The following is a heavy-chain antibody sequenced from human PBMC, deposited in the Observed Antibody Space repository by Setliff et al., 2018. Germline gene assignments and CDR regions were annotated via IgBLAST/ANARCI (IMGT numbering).Heavy chain of an antibody. Sequence: ASVKVSCKASGYIFSDHYMHWVRQAPGQGLEWMGWINPNSGGTNYAQKFQGWVTMTRDTSISTAYMELSRLRSDDTAVYYCARAGGSGWYFDAFDIWGQGTMVTVSS. CDR3: ARAGGSGWYFDAFDI. J-gene: IGHJ3*02. V-gene: IGHV1-2*04. CDR1: GYIFSDHY. D-gene: IGHD6-19*01. CDR2: INPNSGGT.